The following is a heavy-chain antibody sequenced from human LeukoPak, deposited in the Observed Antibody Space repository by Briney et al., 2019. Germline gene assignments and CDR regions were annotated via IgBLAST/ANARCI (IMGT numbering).Heavy chain of an antibody. V-gene: IGHV1-58*02. CDR3: AAGLEAATNMLDYYYYGMDV. Sequence: SVKVSCKASGFTFSSSAMLWVRQARGQRLEWIGWIVVGSGNTNYAQKFQERVTITRDMSTSTAYMELSSLRSEDTAVYYCAAGLEAATNMLDYYYYGMDVWGQGTTVTVSS. J-gene: IGHJ6*02. CDR2: IVVGSGNT. D-gene: IGHD5-24*01. CDR1: GFTFSSSA.